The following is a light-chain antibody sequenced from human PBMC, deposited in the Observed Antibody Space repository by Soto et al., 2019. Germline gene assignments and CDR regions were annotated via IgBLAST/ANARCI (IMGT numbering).Light chain of an antibody. CDR3: QQYGSSPYT. CDR2: AAS. Sequence: EIVLTQSPGTLSLSPGETATLSCRASQSVSSSYLAWYQQKPGQAPRLLIFAASSRATGIPDRFSGSGSGTDFSLTISRLEPEDFAVYYCQQYGSSPYTFGPGTKLEIK. J-gene: IGKJ2*01. V-gene: IGKV3-20*01. CDR1: QSVSSSY.